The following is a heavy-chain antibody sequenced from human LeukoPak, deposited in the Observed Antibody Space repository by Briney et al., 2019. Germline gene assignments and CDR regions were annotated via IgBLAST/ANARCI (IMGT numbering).Heavy chain of an antibody. D-gene: IGHD1-14*01. V-gene: IGHV1-2*04. J-gene: IGHJ3*02. CDR1: GYTFTAYY. Sequence: GASVKVSCKASGYTFTAYYIYWVRPAPGQGLGWMGWINPETGGTVSAQKFQDWVPMTRDTSSNTVYMAVSRLTSGDTAVYYCARGGTPGNGFDIWGQGTMVTVS. CDR2: INPETGGT. CDR3: ARGGTPGNGFDI.